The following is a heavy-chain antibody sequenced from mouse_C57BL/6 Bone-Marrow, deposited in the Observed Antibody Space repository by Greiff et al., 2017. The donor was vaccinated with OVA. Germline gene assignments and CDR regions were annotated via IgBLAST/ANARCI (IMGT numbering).Heavy chain of an antibody. V-gene: IGHV1-7*01. J-gene: IGHJ2*01. D-gene: IGHD1-1*01. CDR2: INPSSGYT. Sequence: VKLLESGAELAKPGASVKLSCKASGYTFTSYWMHWVKQRPGQGLEWIGYINPSSGYTKSNQKFKDKATLTADKSSSKAYMQLSSLTYEAAAVYYGASTVVALDYWGQGTTLTVSS. CDR1: GYTFTSYW. CDR3: ASTVVALDY.